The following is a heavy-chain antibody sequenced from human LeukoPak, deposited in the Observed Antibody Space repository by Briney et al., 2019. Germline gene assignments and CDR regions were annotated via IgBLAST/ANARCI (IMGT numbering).Heavy chain of an antibody. Sequence: SETLSLTCTVSGGSISSYFWSWIRQPPGKGLEWIGYIYHSGSSNCNPSLKSRVTISVDTSKNQHSLRLRSVTAADTAVYYCARRDGSGAFFVGAKKISRHYYYYMDVWGKGTTVTVSS. J-gene: IGHJ6*03. CDR2: IYHSGSS. CDR3: ARRDGSGAFFVGAKKISRHYYYYMDV. D-gene: IGHD3-10*01. CDR1: GGSISSYF. V-gene: IGHV4-59*12.